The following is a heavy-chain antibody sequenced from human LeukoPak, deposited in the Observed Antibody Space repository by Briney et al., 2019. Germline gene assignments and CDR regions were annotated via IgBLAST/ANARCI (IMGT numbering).Heavy chain of an antibody. CDR2: IRYDGSNK. Sequence: TGGSLRLSCAASGFTFSSYGMHWVRQAPGKGLEWVAFIRYDGSNKYYADSVKGRFTISRDNSKNTLYLQMNSLRAEDTAVYYCAKVFSLRDNGRYFDYWGQGTLVTVSS. V-gene: IGHV3-30*02. CDR1: GFTFSSYG. D-gene: IGHD5-24*01. CDR3: AKVFSLRDNGRYFDY. J-gene: IGHJ4*02.